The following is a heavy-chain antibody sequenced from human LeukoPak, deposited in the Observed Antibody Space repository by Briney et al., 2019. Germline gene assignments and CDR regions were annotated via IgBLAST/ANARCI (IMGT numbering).Heavy chain of an antibody. D-gene: IGHD3-22*01. Sequence: SETLSLTCAVYGGSFSGYYWSWIRQPPGKGLEWIGEINHSGSTNYNPSLKSRVTISVDTSKNQFSLKLSSVTAADTAVYYCARGRMYYYDSSGYYRFDYWGRGTLVTVSS. J-gene: IGHJ4*02. CDR2: INHSGST. CDR3: ARGRMYYYDSSGYYRFDY. CDR1: GGSFSGYY. V-gene: IGHV4-34*01.